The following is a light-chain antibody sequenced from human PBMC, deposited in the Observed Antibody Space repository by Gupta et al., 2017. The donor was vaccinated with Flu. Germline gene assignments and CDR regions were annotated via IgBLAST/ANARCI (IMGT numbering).Light chain of an antibody. J-gene: IGLJ1*01. Sequence: SYVGANNYVSWYQQHPGKAPKVMIYGVNNRPSGVSDRFSGSKSGNTASLTISGLQAEDEADYYCSSYRSSSTSFFFGTGTKVTVL. CDR1: SYVGANNY. V-gene: IGLV2-14*01. CDR3: SSYRSSSTSFF. CDR2: GVN.